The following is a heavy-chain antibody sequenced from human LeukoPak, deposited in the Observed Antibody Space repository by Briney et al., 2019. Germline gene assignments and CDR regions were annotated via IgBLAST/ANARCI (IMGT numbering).Heavy chain of an antibody. CDR2: IYYSGST. CDR3: ARVRRSPGYCSSTSCYTQGYYYYYYMDV. V-gene: IGHV4-31*03. Sequence: KTSETLSLTCTVSGGSISSGGYYWRWIRQHPGKGLEWIGYIYYSGSTYYNPSLKSRVTISVDTSKNQLSLRLSSVTAADTAVYYCARVRRSPGYCSSTSCYTQGYYYYYYMDVWGKGTTVTVSS. J-gene: IGHJ6*03. D-gene: IGHD2-2*02. CDR1: GGSISSGGYY.